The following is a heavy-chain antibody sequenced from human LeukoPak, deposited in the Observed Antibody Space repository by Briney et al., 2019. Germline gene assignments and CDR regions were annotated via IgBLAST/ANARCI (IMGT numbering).Heavy chain of an antibody. D-gene: IGHD2-8*01. CDR2: ISSSSSTI. V-gene: IGHV3-48*04. CDR3: ADPGVGY. Sequence: PGGSLRLSCAASGFTFSSYSMNWVRQAPGKGLEWVSYISSSSSTIYYADSVKGRFTISRDNAQNSLYLQMNNLRADDTAVYYCADPGVGYWGQGTLVTVSS. CDR1: GFTFSSYS. J-gene: IGHJ4*02.